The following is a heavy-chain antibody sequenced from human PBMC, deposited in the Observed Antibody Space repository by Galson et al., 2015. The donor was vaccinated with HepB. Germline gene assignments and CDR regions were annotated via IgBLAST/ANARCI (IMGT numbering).Heavy chain of an antibody. Sequence: SVKVSCKVVGYSFTAYYIHWVRQAPGQGLEWMGWIVPNSAATNYAQKFQGRVTITRDTSISTAYMELSRLSSADTAVYYCARSPAAGIEGHYWGQGTLVTASS. J-gene: IGHJ4*02. V-gene: IGHV1-2*02. CDR3: ARSPAAGIEGHY. D-gene: IGHD6-13*01. CDR2: IVPNSAAT. CDR1: GYSFTAYY.